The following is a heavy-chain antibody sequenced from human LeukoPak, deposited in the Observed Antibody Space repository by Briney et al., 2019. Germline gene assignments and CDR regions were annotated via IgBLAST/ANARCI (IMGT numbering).Heavy chain of an antibody. CDR1: GYTFTGYY. Sequence: ASVKVSCKASGYTFTGYYMHWVRQAPGQGLEWMGWINPNSGGTNYAQKFQGRVTMTRDTSISTAYMELSRLRSDDTAVYYCARDFFVVTASYSNWFDPWGQGTLVTVSS. D-gene: IGHD2-21*02. CDR3: ARDFFVVTASYSNWFDP. J-gene: IGHJ5*02. CDR2: INPNSGGT. V-gene: IGHV1-2*02.